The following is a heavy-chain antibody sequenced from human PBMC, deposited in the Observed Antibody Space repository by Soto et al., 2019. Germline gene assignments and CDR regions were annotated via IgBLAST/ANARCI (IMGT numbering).Heavy chain of an antibody. CDR1: GFTFSSYG. Sequence: QVQLVESGEGVVQPGRSLRLSCAASGFTFSSYGMHWVRQAPGKGLEWVAVTSYDGSNKHYADSVKGRFTISRDNSKNTLYLQMNSLRAEDTAVYYCAKRALDCSGGSCYWVLDYWGQGTLVTVSS. D-gene: IGHD2-15*01. J-gene: IGHJ4*02. CDR3: AKRALDCSGGSCYWVLDY. CDR2: TSYDGSNK. V-gene: IGHV3-30*18.